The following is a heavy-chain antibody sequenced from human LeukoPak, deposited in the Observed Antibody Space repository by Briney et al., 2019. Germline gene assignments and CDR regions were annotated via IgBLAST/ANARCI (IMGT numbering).Heavy chain of an antibody. CDR2: IYYSGST. D-gene: IGHD3-22*01. J-gene: IGHJ4*02. Sequence: SETLSLTCTVSGYSISSDYYWSWIRQPPGKGLEWIGYIYYSGSTYYNPSLKSRVTISVDTSKNQFSLKLSSVTAADTAVYYCASVKSLVVIDYWGQGTLVTVSS. V-gene: IGHV4-30-4*01. CDR1: GYSISSDYY. CDR3: ASVKSLVVIDY.